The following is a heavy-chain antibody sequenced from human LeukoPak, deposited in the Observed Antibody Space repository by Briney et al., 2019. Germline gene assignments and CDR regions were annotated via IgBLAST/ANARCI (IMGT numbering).Heavy chain of an antibody. CDR2: ISSSSTTI. CDR1: GFTFSSYS. CDR3: GRGHWGLDY. J-gene: IGHJ4*02. D-gene: IGHD7-27*01. Sequence: PGGSLRLSCAASGFTFSSYSMMWVRQAPGKGLEWVSYISSSSTTIHYADSVKGRFTISRDNAKNSVYLQMNSLRAEDTAVYYCGRGHWGLDYWGQGALVTVSS. V-gene: IGHV3-48*01.